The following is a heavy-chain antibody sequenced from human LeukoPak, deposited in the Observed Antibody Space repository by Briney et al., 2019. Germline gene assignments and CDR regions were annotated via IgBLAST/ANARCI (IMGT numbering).Heavy chain of an antibody. D-gene: IGHD4-11*01. CDR1: GASISSPH. V-gene: IGHV4-59*11. CDR3: ARASYSYYGMDV. J-gene: IGHJ6*02. Sequence: PSDTLSLTRPLSGASISSPHRNSTRQPPRKRLAWIGYIYYSVSTDYNPSLKSRVTISLDTSKNQFSLKLSSVTAADTAMYYCARASYSYYGMDVWGQGTTVTVSS. CDR2: IYYSVST.